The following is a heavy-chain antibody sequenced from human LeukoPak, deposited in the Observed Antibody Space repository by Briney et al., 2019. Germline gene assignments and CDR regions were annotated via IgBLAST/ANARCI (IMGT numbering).Heavy chain of an antibody. V-gene: IGHV4-59*08. CDR2: IYYSGST. D-gene: IGHD3-9*01. Sequence: TLXLTCTVSGGSISSYYWSWIRQPPGKGLEWIGYIYYSGSTNYNPSLKSRVTISVDVSKRQFSLKLTSMTAADTAVYYCARGVRWADTFTGYYLSGFDHWGQGTLVPVSS. J-gene: IGHJ4*02. CDR1: GGSISSYY. CDR3: ARGVRWADTFTGYYLSGFDH.